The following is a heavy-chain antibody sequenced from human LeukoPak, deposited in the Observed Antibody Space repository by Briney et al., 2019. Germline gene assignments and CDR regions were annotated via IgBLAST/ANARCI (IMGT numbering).Heavy chain of an antibody. CDR2: ISSSSSYI. CDR3: ARGTDSSSWSRDLDY. J-gene: IGHJ4*02. V-gene: IGHV3-21*01. CDR1: GFTVSSNY. Sequence: GGSLRLSCAPSGFTVSSNYMSWVRQAPGKGLGWVSSISSSSSYIYYADSLKGRFTISRDNARNSLYLQMNSLRAEDTAVYFCARGTDSSSWSRDLDYWGQGTLVTVSS. D-gene: IGHD6-13*01.